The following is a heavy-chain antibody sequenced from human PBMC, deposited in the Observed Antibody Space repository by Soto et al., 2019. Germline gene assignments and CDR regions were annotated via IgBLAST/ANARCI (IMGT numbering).Heavy chain of an antibody. D-gene: IGHD1-1*01. J-gene: IGHJ4*02. CDR3: AAGGTRWLHSPFDY. V-gene: IGHV1-24*01. CDR1: GHTLTELS. Sequence: QVQLVQSGAEVKKPGASVKVSCKVSGHTLTELSMHWALQAPGKGLEWMGGFDPEDGETISAQKFQGRVTMTEDTSTDSTFLELSSLRSEDTAVYYCAAGGTRWLHSPFDYWGQGTLVTISS. CDR2: FDPEDGET.